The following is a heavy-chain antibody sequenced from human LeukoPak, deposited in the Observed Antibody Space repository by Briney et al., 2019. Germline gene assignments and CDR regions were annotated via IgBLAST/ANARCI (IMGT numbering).Heavy chain of an antibody. D-gene: IGHD3-16*01. CDR1: GGSFSGYY. CDR2: INHSGST. Sequence: SETLSLTCAVYGGSFSGYYWSWIRQPPGKGLEWIGEINHSGSTNYNPSLKSRVTISVDTSRNQFSLKLSSVTAADTAVYYCARETSQKGAHYMDVWGKGTTVTISS. J-gene: IGHJ6*03. V-gene: IGHV4-34*01. CDR3: ARETSQKGAHYMDV.